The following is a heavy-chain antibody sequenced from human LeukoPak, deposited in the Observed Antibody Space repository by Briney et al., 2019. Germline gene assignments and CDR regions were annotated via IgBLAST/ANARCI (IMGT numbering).Heavy chain of an antibody. CDR1: GGSISSGGYY. CDR3: ARVSSSSYYYYGMDV. CDR2: IYYSGTT. J-gene: IGHJ6*02. D-gene: IGHD6-6*01. Sequence: SETLSLTCTVSGGSISSGGYYWSWIRQHPGKGLEWIGYIYYSGTTYYNPSLKSRATISVDTSKNQFSLKLSSVTAADTAVYYCARVSSSSYYYYGMDVWGQGTTVTVSS. V-gene: IGHV4-31*03.